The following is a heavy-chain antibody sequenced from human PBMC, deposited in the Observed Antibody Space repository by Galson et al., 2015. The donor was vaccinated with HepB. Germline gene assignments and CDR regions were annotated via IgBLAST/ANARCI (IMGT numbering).Heavy chain of an antibody. CDR3: AHRLTEDPMYSSSWYNAFDI. CDR1: GFSLSTSGVG. D-gene: IGHD6-13*01. V-gene: IGHV2-5*02. Sequence: VKPTQTLTLTCTFSGFSLSTSGVGVGWIRQPPGKALEWLALIYWDDDKRYSPSLKSRLTITKDTSKNQVVLTMTNMDPVDTVTYYCAHRLTEDPMYSSSWYNAFDIRGQGTMVTVSS. J-gene: IGHJ3*02. CDR2: IYWDDDK.